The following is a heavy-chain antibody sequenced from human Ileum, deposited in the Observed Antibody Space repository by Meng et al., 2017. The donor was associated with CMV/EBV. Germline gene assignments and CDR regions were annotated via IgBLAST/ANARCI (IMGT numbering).Heavy chain of an antibody. CDR2: VQHSGNT. V-gene: IGHV4-34*01. CDR3: ATNSEDY. CDR1: GGAFSEYY. Sequence: VEPQEWGVRLLKPSETTSLNCAVYGGAFSEYYWIVIRQTPGKGLEWIGEVQHSGNTSYNPYRKSRVTISVDTSKNQFFLKLTSVTTADTGLYYCATNSEDYWGQGTLVTVSS. D-gene: IGHD4-23*01. J-gene: IGHJ4*02.